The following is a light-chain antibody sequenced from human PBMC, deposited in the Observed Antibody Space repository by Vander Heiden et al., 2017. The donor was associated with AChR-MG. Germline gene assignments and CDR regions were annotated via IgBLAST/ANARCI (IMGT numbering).Light chain of an antibody. J-gene: IGLJ3*02. CDR3: QTWGTGIPHDWV. Sequence: QLVLTQSPSASASLGASVKLTCTLSSGQSSYAIAWHQQQPEKGPRYLMKLNSDGSHSKGDGIPDRFSGSSSGAERYLTISSLQSEDEADYYCQTWGTGIPHDWVFGGGTKLTVL. V-gene: IGLV4-69*01. CDR2: LNSDGSH. CDR1: SGQSSYA.